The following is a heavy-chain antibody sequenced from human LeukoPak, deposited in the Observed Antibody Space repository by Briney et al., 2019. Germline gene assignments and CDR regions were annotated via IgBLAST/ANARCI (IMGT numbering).Heavy chain of an antibody. Sequence: GASVKVSCKASGYTFTGYDMHWVRQAPGQGLGWMGWIIPIFGTANYAQKFQGRVTITADESTSTAYMELSRLGSDDTAVYYCARGARSYGDPLNWFDPWGQGTLVTVSS. CDR3: ARGARSYGDPLNWFDP. CDR2: IIPIFGTA. D-gene: IGHD4-17*01. CDR1: GYTFTGYD. V-gene: IGHV1-69*13. J-gene: IGHJ5*02.